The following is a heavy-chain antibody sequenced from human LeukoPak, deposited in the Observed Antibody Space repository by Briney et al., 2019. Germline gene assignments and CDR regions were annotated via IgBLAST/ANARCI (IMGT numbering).Heavy chain of an antibody. Sequence: PGGSLRLSCAASGFTFSSYAMHWVRQAPGKGLEYVSAISSNGGNTYYANSVKGRFTISRDNSKNTLYLQMGSLRAEDMAVYYCAVDILTGYVDYWGQGTLVTVSS. J-gene: IGHJ4*02. CDR1: GFTFSSYA. CDR2: ISSNGGNT. CDR3: AVDILTGYVDY. V-gene: IGHV3-64*01. D-gene: IGHD3-9*01.